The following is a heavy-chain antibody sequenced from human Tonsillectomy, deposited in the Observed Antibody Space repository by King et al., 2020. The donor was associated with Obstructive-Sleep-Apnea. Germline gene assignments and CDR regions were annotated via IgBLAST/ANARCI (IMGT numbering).Heavy chain of an antibody. CDR2: VHYSGST. J-gene: IGHJ4*02. Sequence: LQLQESGPGLVKPSETLSLTCTVSGGSINSYYWNWIRQPPGKGLEWIGYVHYSGSTNYNPSLESRVTMSVDTSKNQFSLKLSSVTAADTAVYYCARGKSMIVVVHLDYWGQGTLVTVSS. CDR1: GGSINSYY. V-gene: IGHV4-59*01. D-gene: IGHD3-22*01. CDR3: ARGKSMIVVVHLDY.